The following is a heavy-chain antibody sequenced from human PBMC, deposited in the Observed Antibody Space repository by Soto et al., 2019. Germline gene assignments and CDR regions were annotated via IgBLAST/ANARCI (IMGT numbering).Heavy chain of an antibody. J-gene: IGHJ3*02. CDR2: INPKSGGA. V-gene: IGHV1-2*02. CDR3: TRENIENRDGLYDAFDI. D-gene: IGHD2-15*01. Sequence: GXSVKVSCHPYGYTFTFYYTDWVRQAPGQGLEWMGWINPKSGGAYFAQKFQGRVTLTRDTSIGTAYIEVNSLKSDDTAVYFCTRENIENRDGLYDAFDIWGQGTTVTVSS. CDR1: GYTFTFYY.